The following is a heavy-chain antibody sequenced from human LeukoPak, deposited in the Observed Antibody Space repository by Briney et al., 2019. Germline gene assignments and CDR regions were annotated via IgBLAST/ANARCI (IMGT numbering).Heavy chain of an antibody. CDR3: ARIFHDYGTNWFDP. Sequence: SETLSLTCAVSDYSISSGNWWSWVRQTPGKGLEWIGEIYHSGSTNYNPSLKSRVTISVDKSKNQFSLKLNSVTAADTAVYYCARIFHDYGTNWFDPWGQGTLVTVSS. CDR2: IYHSGST. J-gene: IGHJ5*02. V-gene: IGHV4-4*02. D-gene: IGHD4-17*01. CDR1: DYSISSGNW.